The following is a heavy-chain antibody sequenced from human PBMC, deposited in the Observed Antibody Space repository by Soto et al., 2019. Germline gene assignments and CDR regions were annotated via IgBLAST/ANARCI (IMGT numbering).Heavy chain of an antibody. V-gene: IGHV4-4*02. D-gene: IGHD6-19*01. J-gene: IGHJ5*02. CDR2: VFHTGTT. CDR3: ARSAGWYAIHA. Sequence: QVQLQESGPGLVKPSGTLSLTCAVSGDSVSSPYYWCWVRQPPGKGLEWIGEVFHTGTTSYNPSLRSRGTLSMDKSINQSSLDLSSVTAADTAVYYCARSAGWYAIHAWGPGTLVIVSS. CDR1: GDSVSSPYY.